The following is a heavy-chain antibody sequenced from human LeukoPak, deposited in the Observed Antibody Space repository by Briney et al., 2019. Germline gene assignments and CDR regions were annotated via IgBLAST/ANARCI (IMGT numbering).Heavy chain of an antibody. V-gene: IGHV1-18*01. CDR3: ARDDSSGYSLYYYYYMDV. D-gene: IGHD3-22*01. Sequence: ASVKVSCKASGYTFTSYGISWVRQAPGQGLEWMGWISAYNGNTNYAQKLQGRVTMTTDTSTSTAYMELSRLRSDDTAVYYCARDDSSGYSLYYYYYMDVWGKGTTVTVSS. CDR2: ISAYNGNT. CDR1: GYTFTSYG. J-gene: IGHJ6*03.